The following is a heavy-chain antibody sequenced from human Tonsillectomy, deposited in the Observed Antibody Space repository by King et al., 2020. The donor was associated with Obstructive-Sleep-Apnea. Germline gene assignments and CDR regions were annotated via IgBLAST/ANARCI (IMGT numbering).Heavy chain of an antibody. CDR2: TSHHGSSE. CDR3: AQDSGPYYDDGSQYYELWYFDL. D-gene: IGHD3-22*01. V-gene: IGHV3-30*18. CDR1: GFTLSNYG. Sequence: VQLVESGGGVVQPGGSLRLSCEGSGFTLSNYGIHWVRQAPGKGLEWVSVTSHHGSSEYYADSVKGRFTVSRDTSKNTVHLEMRSLRSEDTAVYFCAQDSGPYYDDGSQYYELWYFDLWGRGTLVTVSS. J-gene: IGHJ2*01.